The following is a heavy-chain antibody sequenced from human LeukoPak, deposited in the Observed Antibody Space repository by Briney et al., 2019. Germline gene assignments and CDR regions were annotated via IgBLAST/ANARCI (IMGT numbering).Heavy chain of an antibody. V-gene: IGHV3-49*03. CDR3: SRGLHDYGDSNYYFDQ. D-gene: IGHD4-17*01. Sequence: GGSLRLSCTASGFTFGDDAWSWFRQAPGKGLEWICFIRKKGYGKTTDYAASVRGRFTISRDDAKSIAYLQMNSLKTEDTALYYCSRGLHDYGDSNYYFDQWGRGTLVTVSS. J-gene: IGHJ4*02. CDR2: IRKKGYGKTT. CDR1: GFTFGDDA.